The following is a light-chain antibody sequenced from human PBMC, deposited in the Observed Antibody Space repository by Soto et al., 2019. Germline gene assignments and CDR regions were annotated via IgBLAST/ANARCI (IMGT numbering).Light chain of an antibody. CDR2: DVS. CDR1: SSDVGGYNY. Sequence: QSVLTQPASVSGSPGQSITISCTGTSSDVGGYNYVSWYQQHPGKAPKLMIYDVSNRPSGVSNRFSGSKSGNTASLTISGLQAEVEANDYASSDTYSIPLVF. CDR3: SSDTYSIPLV. J-gene: IGLJ1*01. V-gene: IGLV2-14*01.